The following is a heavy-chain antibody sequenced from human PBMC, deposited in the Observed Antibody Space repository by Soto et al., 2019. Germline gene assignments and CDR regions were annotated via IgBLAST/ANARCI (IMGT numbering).Heavy chain of an antibody. CDR1: GYSFTSYW. CDR3: ARHDYGSWSYGWRWDYYYGMDV. Sequence: GESLKISCKGSGYSFTSYWISWVHQMPGKGLEWMGRIDPSDSYTNYSPSFQGHVTISADKSISTAYLQWSSLKASDTAMYYCARHDYGSWSYGWRWDYYYGMDVWGQGTTVTVSS. D-gene: IGHD3-10*01. CDR2: IDPSDSYT. V-gene: IGHV5-10-1*01. J-gene: IGHJ6*02.